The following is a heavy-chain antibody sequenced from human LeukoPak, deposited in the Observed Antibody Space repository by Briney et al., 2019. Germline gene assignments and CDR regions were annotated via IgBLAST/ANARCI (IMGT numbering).Heavy chain of an antibody. CDR2: IYHSGST. D-gene: IGHD6-13*01. V-gene: IGHV4-38-2*02. CDR3: AIIAAAGKKNWFDP. Sequence: SETLSLTCTVSGYSISSGYYWGWIRQPPGKGLEWIGSIYHSGSTYYNPSLKSRVTISVDTSKNQFSLKLSSVTAADTAVYYCAIIAAAGKKNWFDPWGQGTLVTVSS. J-gene: IGHJ5*02. CDR1: GYSISSGYY.